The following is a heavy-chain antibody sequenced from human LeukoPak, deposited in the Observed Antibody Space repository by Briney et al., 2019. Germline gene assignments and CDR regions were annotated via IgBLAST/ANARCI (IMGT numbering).Heavy chain of an antibody. V-gene: IGHV1-46*01. CDR1: GYTFTSYY. D-gene: IGHD7-27*01. CDR3: ARAPNWGVSVGY. CDR2: INPSGGST. Sequence: ASVKVSCKASGYTFTSYYMHWVRQAPGQGLEWMGIINPSGGSTSYAQKFQGRVTMTRDTSTSTVYMELSSLRSEDTAVYHCARAPNWGVSVGYWGQGTLGTVSS. J-gene: IGHJ4*02.